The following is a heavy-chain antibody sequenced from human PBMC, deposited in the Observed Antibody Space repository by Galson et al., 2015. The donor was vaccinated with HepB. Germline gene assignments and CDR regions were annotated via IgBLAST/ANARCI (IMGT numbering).Heavy chain of an antibody. CDR3: AGVRHCSSTSCWIAGGYYYYYYMDV. CDR1: GYTFTSYD. J-gene: IGHJ6*03. D-gene: IGHD2-2*01. CDR2: INAGNGNT. Sequence: SVKVSCKASGYTFTSYDINWVRQATGQRLEWMGWINAGNGNTKYSQKFQGRVTITRDTSASTAYMELSSLRSEDTAVYYCAGVRHCSSTSCWIAGGYYYYYYMDVWGKGTTVTVSS. V-gene: IGHV1-3*01.